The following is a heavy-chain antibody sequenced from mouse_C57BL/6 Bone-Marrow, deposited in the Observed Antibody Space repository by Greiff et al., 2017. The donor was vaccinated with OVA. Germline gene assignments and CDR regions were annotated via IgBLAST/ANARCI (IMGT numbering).Heavy chain of an antibody. Sequence: VQLQQPGAELVRPGSSVKLSCKASGYTFTSYWMHWVKQRPIQGLEWIGNIDPSDSETHYNQKFKDKATLTVDKSSSKAYMQLSSLTSEDSAVFYCARGDYYGSSFAWFAYWGQGTLVTVSA. J-gene: IGHJ3*01. D-gene: IGHD1-1*01. CDR2: IDPSDSET. CDR3: ARGDYYGSSFAWFAY. CDR1: GYTFTSYW. V-gene: IGHV1-52*01.